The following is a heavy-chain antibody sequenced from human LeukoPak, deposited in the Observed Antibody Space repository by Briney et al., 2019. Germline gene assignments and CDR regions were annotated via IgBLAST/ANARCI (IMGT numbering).Heavy chain of an antibody. Sequence: GGSLRLSCAASGFTFSSYWMHWVRPAPGKGLVWVSRIDPDGSNTNYADSVKGRFTISRDNAKNTVDLQMISLRDEDTSVYYCVRSHYFAGSGYYYDYWGQGTLVTVSS. D-gene: IGHD3-22*01. J-gene: IGHJ4*02. CDR3: VRSHYFAGSGYYYDY. CDR1: GFTFSSYW. CDR2: IDPDGSNT. V-gene: IGHV3-74*01.